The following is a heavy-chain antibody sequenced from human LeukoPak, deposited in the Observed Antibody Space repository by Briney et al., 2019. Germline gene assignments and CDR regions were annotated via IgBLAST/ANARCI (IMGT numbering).Heavy chain of an antibody. CDR2: INANSGTT. CDR1: GFTVSSNH. D-gene: IGHD6-19*01. Sequence: GGSLRLSCAASGFTVSSNHMSWLRQPPGKGLEWVSTINANSGTTSYAASVRGRFTISRDNSKNTLYLQLNTLRADDTATYYCAKPISGGLAVTADWFHPWGQGTLVVVSS. J-gene: IGHJ5*01. V-gene: IGHV3-23*01. CDR3: AKPISGGLAVTADWFHP.